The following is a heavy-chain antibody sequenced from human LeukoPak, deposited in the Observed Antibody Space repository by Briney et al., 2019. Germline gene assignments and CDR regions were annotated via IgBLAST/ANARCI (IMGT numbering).Heavy chain of an antibody. CDR2: IIPIFGTA. Sequence: ASVKVSCKASGGTFGSYAISWVRQAPGQGLEWMGVIIPIFGTANYAQKFQGRVTITTDESTSTAYMELSSLRSEDTAVYYCAMDSSGYYYFDYWGQGTLVTVSS. J-gene: IGHJ4*02. D-gene: IGHD3-22*01. V-gene: IGHV1-69*05. CDR3: AMDSSGYYYFDY. CDR1: GGTFGSYA.